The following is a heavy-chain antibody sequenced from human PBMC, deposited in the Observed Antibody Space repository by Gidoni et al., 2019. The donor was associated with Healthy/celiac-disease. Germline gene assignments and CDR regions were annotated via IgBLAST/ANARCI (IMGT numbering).Heavy chain of an antibody. CDR2: ISSNGGST. D-gene: IGHD2-2*01. Sequence: EVQLVESGGGLVQPGGSLRLSCSASGFTFSSYAMHWVRQAPGKGLEYVSAISSNGGSTYYADSVKGRFTISRDNSKNTLYLQMSSLRAEDTAVYYCVKDAPSLGVVVPAAILGTDWFDPWGQGTLVTVSS. V-gene: IGHV3-64D*06. J-gene: IGHJ5*02. CDR3: VKDAPSLGVVVPAAILGTDWFDP. CDR1: GFTFSSYA.